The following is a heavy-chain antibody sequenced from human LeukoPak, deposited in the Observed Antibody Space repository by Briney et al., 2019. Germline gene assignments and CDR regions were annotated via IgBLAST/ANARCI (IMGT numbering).Heavy chain of an antibody. Sequence: ASVKVSCKASGYTFTGYYMHWVRQAPGQGLEWMGWINPNSGNTNYAQKLQGRVTMTTDTSTSTAYMELRSLRSDDTAVYYCATDIVVVPAASQESAGNDYWGQGTLVTVSS. D-gene: IGHD2-2*01. J-gene: IGHJ4*02. V-gene: IGHV1-18*04. CDR2: INPNSGNT. CDR3: ATDIVVVPAASQESAGNDY. CDR1: GYTFTGYY.